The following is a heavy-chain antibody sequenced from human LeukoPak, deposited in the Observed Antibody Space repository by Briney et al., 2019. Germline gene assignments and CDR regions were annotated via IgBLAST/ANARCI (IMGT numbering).Heavy chain of an antibody. J-gene: IGHJ5*02. CDR1: GFTFSNSY. V-gene: IGHV3-23*01. Sequence: GGSLRLSCAASGFTFSNSYMSWIRQAPGKGLEWVSAISGSGGSTYYADSVKGRFTISRDNSKNTLYLQMNSLRAEDTAVYYCAKEGSYYDILTGSQIPFDPWGQGTLVTVSS. CDR3: AKEGSYYDILTGSQIPFDP. D-gene: IGHD3-9*01. CDR2: ISGSGGST.